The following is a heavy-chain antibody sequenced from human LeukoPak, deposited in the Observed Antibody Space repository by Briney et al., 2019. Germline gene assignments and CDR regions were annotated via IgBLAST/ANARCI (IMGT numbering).Heavy chain of an antibody. J-gene: IGHJ5*02. D-gene: IGHD3-22*01. Sequence: ASVKVSCKASGYTFTSYYMHWVRQAPGQGLEWMGIINPSGGSTSYAQKFQGRATMTRDTSTSTVYMELSSLRSEDTAVYYCARADRYYYDSSGPLGPWGQGTLVTVSS. V-gene: IGHV1-46*01. CDR3: ARADRYYYDSSGPLGP. CDR1: GYTFTSYY. CDR2: INPSGGST.